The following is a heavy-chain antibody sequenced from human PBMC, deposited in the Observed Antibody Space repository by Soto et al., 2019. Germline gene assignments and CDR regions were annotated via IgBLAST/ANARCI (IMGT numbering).Heavy chain of an antibody. Sequence: QVPLVQSGAEVKKPGSSVKVSCKASGGTFSSYAISWVRQAPGQGLEWMGGIIPIFGTANYAQKFQGRVTITADKSTSTAYMELSSLRSEDTAVYYCARESEGSGSYYNNWFDPWGQGTLVTVSS. V-gene: IGHV1-69*06. CDR3: ARESEGSGSYYNNWFDP. CDR2: IIPIFGTA. D-gene: IGHD3-10*01. J-gene: IGHJ5*02. CDR1: GGTFSSYA.